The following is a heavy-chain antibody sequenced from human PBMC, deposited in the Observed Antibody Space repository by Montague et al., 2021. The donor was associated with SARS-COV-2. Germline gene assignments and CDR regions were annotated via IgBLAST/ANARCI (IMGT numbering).Heavy chain of an antibody. CDR2: IFYDGRT. Sequence: SETLSLTCSVSGGSISSISYYWAWVRPPPGQGLEWVGCIFYDGRTYYNPSLKSRLTISADTSKKYLSLTLNSVTAADTAIYYCSRGWFNFGEDEAFDAWGQGTMVTVSS. V-gene: IGHV4-39*02. J-gene: IGHJ3*01. CDR1: GGSISSISYY. D-gene: IGHD3-10*01. CDR3: SRGWFNFGEDEAFDA.